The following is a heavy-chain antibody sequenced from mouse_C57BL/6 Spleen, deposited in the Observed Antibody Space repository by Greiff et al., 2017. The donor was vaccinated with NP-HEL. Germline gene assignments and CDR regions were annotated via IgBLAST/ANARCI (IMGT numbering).Heavy chain of an antibody. V-gene: IGHV1-64*01. J-gene: IGHJ3*01. CDR2: IHPNSGST. CDR1: GYTFTSYW. D-gene: IGHD3-2*02. Sequence: QVQLQQPGAELVKPGASVKLSCKASGYTFTSYWMHWVKQRPGQGLEWIGMIHPNSGSTNYNEKFKSKATLTVYKSSSTAYMQLSSLTSEDSAVYYCARGGTAQASWYAYWGQGTLVTVSA. CDR3: ARGGTAQASWYAY.